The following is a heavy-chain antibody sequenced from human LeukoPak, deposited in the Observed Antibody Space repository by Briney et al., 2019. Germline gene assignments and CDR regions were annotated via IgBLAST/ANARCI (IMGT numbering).Heavy chain of an antibody. J-gene: IGHJ4*02. D-gene: IGHD3-22*01. CDR2: ISGSGGST. Sequence: PGGSLRLSCAASGFTFSSYAMSWVRQAPGKGLEWVSAISGSGGSTYYADSVKGRFTISRDNSKNTLYLQMNSLRAEDTAVYYCAKVGDSSGYYYSFDYWGQGTLVTVSS. CDR1: GFTFSSYA. V-gene: IGHV3-23*01. CDR3: AKVGDSSGYYYSFDY.